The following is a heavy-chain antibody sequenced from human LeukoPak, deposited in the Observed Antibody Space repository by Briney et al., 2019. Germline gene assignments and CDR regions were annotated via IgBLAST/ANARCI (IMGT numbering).Heavy chain of an antibody. CDR2: IYTTGST. Sequence: PSQTLSLTCTVSGGSISSGNYSWSWIRQPAGKGLEWIGRIYTTGSTNYNPSLKSRVTISVDTSKNQFSLNLSSVTAADTAVYYCARDVYAGGAVYWFDPWGQGTLVTVSS. V-gene: IGHV4-61*02. CDR3: ARDVYAGGAVYWFDP. D-gene: IGHD3-16*01. J-gene: IGHJ5*02. CDR1: GGSISSGNYS.